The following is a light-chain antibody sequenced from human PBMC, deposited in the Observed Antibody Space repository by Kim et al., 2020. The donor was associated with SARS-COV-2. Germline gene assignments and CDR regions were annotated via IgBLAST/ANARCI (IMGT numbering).Light chain of an antibody. J-gene: IGKJ2*01. V-gene: IGKV3-20*01. CDR3: QQYGSSLPSYT. Sequence: PGERATLSCRASQSVSSSYLAWYQQKPGQAPRLLIYGASSRATGIPDRFSGSGSGTDFTLTISRLEPEDFAVYYCQQYGSSLPSYTFGQGTKLEI. CDR2: GAS. CDR1: QSVSSSY.